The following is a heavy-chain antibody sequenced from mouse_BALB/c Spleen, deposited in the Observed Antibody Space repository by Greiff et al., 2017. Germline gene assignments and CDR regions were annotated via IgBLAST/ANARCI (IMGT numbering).Heavy chain of an antibody. V-gene: IGHV1-26*01. CDR1: GYSFTGYY. CDR3: ASQEKSFENYFDY. Sequence: VQLQQSGPELVTTGASVKISCKASGYSFTGYYMHWVKQSHGKSLEWIGGINPNNGGTSYNQKFKGKATLTVDKSSSTAYMELRSLTSEDSAVYYCASQEKSFENYFDYWGQGTTLTVSS. CDR2: INPNNGGT. J-gene: IGHJ2*01.